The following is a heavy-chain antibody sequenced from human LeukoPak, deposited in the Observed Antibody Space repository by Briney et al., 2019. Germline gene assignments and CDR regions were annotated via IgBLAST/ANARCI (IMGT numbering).Heavy chain of an antibody. Sequence: GGSLRLSCAASGFTFSSYAMSWVRQAPGKGLEWVSAISGSGGSTYYADSVKGRFTISRDNSKNTLYLRMNSLRAEDTAVYYCAKSYYDSSGYANFDYWGQGTLVTVSS. CDR2: ISGSGGST. D-gene: IGHD3-22*01. V-gene: IGHV3-23*01. J-gene: IGHJ4*02. CDR1: GFTFSSYA. CDR3: AKSYYDSSGYANFDY.